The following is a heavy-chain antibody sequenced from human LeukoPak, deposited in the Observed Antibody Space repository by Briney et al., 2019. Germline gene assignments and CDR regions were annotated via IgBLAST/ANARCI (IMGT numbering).Heavy chain of an antibody. CDR3: ARDYYGSGRTDY. CDR1: GASIRSGDYY. J-gene: IGHJ4*02. CDR2: IYYSGST. D-gene: IGHD3-10*01. V-gene: IGHV4-31*03. Sequence: PSETLSLTCTVSGASIRSGDYYWSWIRQHPGKGLEWIGYIYYSGSTYYNPSLKSRVTISVDTSKNQFSLKLSSVTAADTAVYYCARDYYGSGRTDYWGQGTLVTVSS.